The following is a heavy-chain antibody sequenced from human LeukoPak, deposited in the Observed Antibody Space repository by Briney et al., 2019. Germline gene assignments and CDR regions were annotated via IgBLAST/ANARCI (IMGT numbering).Heavy chain of an antibody. D-gene: IGHD3-22*01. CDR3: ARGAHYYYDSSGYSYGDDY. CDR2: ISSSSSYI. V-gene: IGHV3-21*01. J-gene: IGHJ4*02. CDR1: GFTFSSYW. Sequence: GGSLRLSCAASGFTFSSYWMSWVRQAPGKGLEWVSSISSSSSYIYYADSVKGRFTISRDNAKNSLYLQMNSLRAEDTAVYYCARGAHYYYDSSGYSYGDDYWGQGTLVTVSS.